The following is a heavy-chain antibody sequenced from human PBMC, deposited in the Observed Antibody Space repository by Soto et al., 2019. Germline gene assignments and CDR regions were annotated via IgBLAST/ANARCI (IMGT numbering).Heavy chain of an antibody. D-gene: IGHD2-21*02. CDR3: ARADRTLVTSYGLDV. V-gene: IGHV4-34*02. Sequence: QVQIQQWGAGLLKPSETLSLTCAVSGGSFSGFYWTWIRQPPGEGLEWIGEINHSGTINFNPSLRSRLTISPDSSKKHFSLKLTSLTAADAAVYYCARADRTLVTSYGLDVWGQGTTVTVSS. CDR1: GGSFSGFY. CDR2: INHSGTI. J-gene: IGHJ6*02.